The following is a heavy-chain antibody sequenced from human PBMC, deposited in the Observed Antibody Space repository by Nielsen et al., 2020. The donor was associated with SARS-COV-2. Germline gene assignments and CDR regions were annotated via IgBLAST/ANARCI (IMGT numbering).Heavy chain of an antibody. Sequence: ASVKVSCKASGYTFTYYAIHWVRRAPGRGLEWMGWINPDNGDTKYSQNFQGRVTVTRDTSASTAYMELSSLRSEDTAVYYCARALAAANSYYFDYWGQGTLVTVSS. CDR2: INPDNGDT. V-gene: IGHV1-3*01. CDR3: ARALAAANSYYFDY. D-gene: IGHD6-13*01. J-gene: IGHJ4*02. CDR1: GYTFTYYA.